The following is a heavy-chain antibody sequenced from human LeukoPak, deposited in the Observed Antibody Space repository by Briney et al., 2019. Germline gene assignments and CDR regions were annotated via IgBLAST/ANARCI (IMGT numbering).Heavy chain of an antibody. CDR3: ARPHYDYVWGSYRSNYFDY. Sequence: PSETLSLTCAVYGGSFSGYYWSWIRQPPGKGLEWIGEINHSGSTNYNPSLKSRVTISVDTSKNQFSLKLSSVTAADTAVYYCARPHYDYVWGSYRSNYFDYWGQGTLVTVSS. CDR1: GGSFSGYY. CDR2: INHSGST. V-gene: IGHV4-34*01. D-gene: IGHD3-16*02. J-gene: IGHJ4*02.